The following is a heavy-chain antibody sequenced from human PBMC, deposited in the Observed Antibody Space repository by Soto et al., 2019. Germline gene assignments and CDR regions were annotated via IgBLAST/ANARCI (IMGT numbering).Heavy chain of an antibody. CDR1: GYTFTSYG. Sequence: ASVKVSCKASGYTFTSYGTSWVRQAPGQGLEWMGWISAYNGNTNYAQKLQGRGTMTTDTSTSTAYMELRSLRSDDTAVYYCARDLPVGLLLLSVYYYNGMDVWGQGTTVTVSS. V-gene: IGHV1-18*01. D-gene: IGHD3-22*01. J-gene: IGHJ6*02. CDR2: ISAYNGNT. CDR3: ARDLPVGLLLLSVYYYNGMDV.